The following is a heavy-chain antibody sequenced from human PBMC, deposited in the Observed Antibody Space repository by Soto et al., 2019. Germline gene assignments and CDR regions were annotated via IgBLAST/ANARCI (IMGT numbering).Heavy chain of an antibody. D-gene: IGHD3-22*01. CDR2: ISAYNGNT. Sequence: ASVKASCKASRYTFTSYGMSWGRQAPGQGLEWMGWISAYNGNTNYAQKLQGRVTMTTDTSASTAYMEPRSLRYDDTAVYYCASDSSGYRDAFDIWGQGTMVTVS. CDR1: RYTFTSYG. CDR3: ASDSSGYRDAFDI. J-gene: IGHJ3*02. V-gene: IGHV1-18*01.